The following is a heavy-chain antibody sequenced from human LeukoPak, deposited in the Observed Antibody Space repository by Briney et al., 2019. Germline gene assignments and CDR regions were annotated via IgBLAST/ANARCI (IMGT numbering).Heavy chain of an antibody. D-gene: IGHD3-9*01. CDR3: ARTKPRVLRYFDWLSSFDY. CDR2: INPNSGGT. V-gene: IGHV1-2*02. J-gene: IGHJ4*02. Sequence: ASVKVSCKASGYTFTSYYMHWVRQAPGQGLEWMGWINPNSGGTNYAQKFQGRVTMTRDTSISTAYMELSRLRSDDTAVYYCARTKPRVLRYFDWLSSFDYWGQGTLVTVSS. CDR1: GYTFTSYY.